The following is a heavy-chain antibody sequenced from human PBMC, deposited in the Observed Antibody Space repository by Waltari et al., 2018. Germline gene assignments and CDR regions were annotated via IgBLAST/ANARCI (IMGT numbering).Heavy chain of an antibody. CDR3: ARDKGQYYDIGGAFDI. CDR2: IIPIFGTA. D-gene: IGHD3-22*01. V-gene: IGHV1-69*01. CDR1: GGTFSSYA. J-gene: IGHJ3*02. Sequence: QVQLVQSGAEVKKPGSSVKVSCKASGGTFSSYAISWVRPAPGQGLEWMGGIIPIFGTANYAQKFQGRVTITADESTSTAYMELSSLRSEDTAVYYCARDKGQYYDIGGAFDIWGQGTMVTVSS.